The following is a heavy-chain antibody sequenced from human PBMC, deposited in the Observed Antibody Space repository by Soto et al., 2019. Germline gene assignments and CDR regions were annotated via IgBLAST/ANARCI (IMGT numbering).Heavy chain of an antibody. CDR2: MNPNSGNT. J-gene: IGHJ5*02. CDR3: ARLVPAAIRPNWFDP. Sequence: ASVKVSCKASGYTFTSYDINWVRQATGQGLEWMGWMNPNSGNTGYAQKFQGRVTMTRNTSISTAYMELSSLRSEDTAVYYCARLVPAAIRPNWFDPWGQGTLVTVSS. V-gene: IGHV1-8*01. CDR1: GYTFTSYD. D-gene: IGHD2-2*02.